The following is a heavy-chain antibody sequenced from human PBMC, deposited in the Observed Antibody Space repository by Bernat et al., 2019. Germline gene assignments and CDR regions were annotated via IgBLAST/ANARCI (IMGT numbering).Heavy chain of an antibody. J-gene: IGHJ4*02. D-gene: IGHD3-3*01. Sequence: EVQLVESGGGLVQPGGSLRLSCAASGFTFSSFDMNWVRQAPGKGLEWVSYISSGGTIHYADSVKGRLTISRDNVKNSLYLQMNSLRDEDTAVYYCARDSPGLEDFDYWGQGTLVTVSS. CDR1: GFTFSSFD. CDR2: ISSGGTI. V-gene: IGHV3-48*02. CDR3: ARDSPGLEDFDY.